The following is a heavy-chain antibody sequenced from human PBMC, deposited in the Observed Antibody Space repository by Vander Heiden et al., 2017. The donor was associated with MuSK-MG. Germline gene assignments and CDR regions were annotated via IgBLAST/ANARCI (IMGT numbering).Heavy chain of an antibody. Sequence: QLQLQESGPGLVKPSETLSLTCTVSGGSISSSNYYWGWIRQPPGKGLEWIGSIYYSGSTYYNPSRKSRVTISADTSKKQFSLKLSFVTAADTAVYYCARRKRNCFDPWGQGTLVTVSS. V-gene: IGHV4-39*01. J-gene: IGHJ5*02. CDR1: GGSISSSNYY. CDR2: IYYSGST. CDR3: ARRKRNCFDP.